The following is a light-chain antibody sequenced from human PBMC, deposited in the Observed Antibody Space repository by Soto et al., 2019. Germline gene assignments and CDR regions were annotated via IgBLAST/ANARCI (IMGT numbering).Light chain of an antibody. CDR3: MQVLQTPYT. V-gene: IGKV2-28*01. CDR1: QSLLHSNGNNY. J-gene: IGKJ2*01. Sequence: DIVMTQSPLSLSVTPGEPASISCRSSQSLLHSNGNNYFDWYLQKPGQSPQLLIYLGSNRASGVPDRFSGSGSGTDFTLKISRVEAEDVGDYYCMQVLQTPYTFGQGTKLEIK. CDR2: LGS.